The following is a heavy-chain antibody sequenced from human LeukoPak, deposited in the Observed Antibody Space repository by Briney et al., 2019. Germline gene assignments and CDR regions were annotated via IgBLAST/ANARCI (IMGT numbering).Heavy chain of an antibody. D-gene: IGHD2-21*02. CDR2: ISGDGGST. CDR3: AKAVQHIVVVTDPLDAFDI. CDR1: GFTFDDYA. J-gene: IGHJ3*02. V-gene: IGHV3-43*02. Sequence: GGSLRLSCAASGFTFDDYAMPWVRQAPGKGLEWVSLISGDGGSTYYAASVKGRFTISRDNSKNSLYLQMNSLRTEDTALYYCAKAVQHIVVVTDPLDAFDIWGQGTMVTVSS.